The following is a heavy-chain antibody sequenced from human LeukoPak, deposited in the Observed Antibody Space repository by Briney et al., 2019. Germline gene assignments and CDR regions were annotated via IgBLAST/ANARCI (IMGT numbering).Heavy chain of an antibody. D-gene: IGHD6-19*01. V-gene: IGHV3-74*01. CDR1: GFTFSSYW. Sequence: GGSLRLSCGASGFTFSSYWMHWVRQAPGKGLVWVSRINSDGSTTSYADSVKGRFTISRDNAKNTLFLQMNSLRAEDTAVYYCARGLYRSGWYYFDYWGQGTLVTVSS. CDR2: INSDGSTT. CDR3: ARGLYRSGWYYFDY. J-gene: IGHJ4*02.